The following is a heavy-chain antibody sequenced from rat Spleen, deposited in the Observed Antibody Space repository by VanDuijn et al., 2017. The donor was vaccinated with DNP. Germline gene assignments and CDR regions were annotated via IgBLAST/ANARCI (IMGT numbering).Heavy chain of an antibody. CDR1: GFSLTNYH. CDR2: IQSDGNT. J-gene: IGHJ3*01. CDR3: ARSQGYYFDGSYYPFAY. Sequence: QVQLKESGPGLVQPSQTLSLTCTVSGFSLTNYHVDWVRQPPGKGLEWMGRIQSDGNTDYNSALKFRLSISRDTSKSQVFLKMNSVQTEDTAMYFCARSQGYYFDGSYYPFAYWGQGTLVTVSS. D-gene: IGHD1-12*02. V-gene: IGHV2-27*01.